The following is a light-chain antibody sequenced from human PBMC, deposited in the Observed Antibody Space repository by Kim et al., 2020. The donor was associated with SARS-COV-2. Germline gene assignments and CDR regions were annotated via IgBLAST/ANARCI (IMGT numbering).Light chain of an antibody. CDR3: QQRSNWPRT. Sequence: EIVLTQSPATLSLSPGERATLSCRASQSVSSYLAWYHQKPGQAPRLLIYDASNRATGIPARFSGSGSGTDCTLTISSLEPEDFAVYYCQQRSNWPRTFGQGTKLEIK. V-gene: IGKV3-11*01. CDR2: DAS. J-gene: IGKJ2*01. CDR1: QSVSSY.